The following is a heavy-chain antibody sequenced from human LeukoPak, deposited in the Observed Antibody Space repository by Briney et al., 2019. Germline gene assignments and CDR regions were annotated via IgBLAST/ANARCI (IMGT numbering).Heavy chain of an antibody. CDR1: GFTFSSYA. J-gene: IGHJ6*03. V-gene: IGHV3-23*01. D-gene: IGHD1-26*01. CDR2: ISGSGGST. Sequence: PGGSLRLSCAASGFTFSSYAMSWVRQAPGKGLEWVSAISGSGGSTYYADSVKGRFTISRDNSKNTLYLQMNSLRAEDTAVYYCAKVRWELLLDYYYYMDVWGKGTTVTVSS. CDR3: AKVRWELLLDYYYYMDV.